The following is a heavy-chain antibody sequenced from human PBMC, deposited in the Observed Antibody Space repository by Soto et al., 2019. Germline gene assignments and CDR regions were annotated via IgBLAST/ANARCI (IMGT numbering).Heavy chain of an antibody. V-gene: IGHV3-15*01. CDR2: IKSKPDGGTT. J-gene: IGHJ4*02. D-gene: IGHD3-22*01. CDR3: STDFSDRSGYTY. Sequence: EVQLVESGGGLVKPGGSLRLSCAASGFTFSNAWMSWVRQAPGKGLEWVGRIKSKPDGGTTDYAAPVKGRFIISRDDSKNTLYLQMNSLNPEVKAVYYCSTDFSDRSGYTYWGQGTLVTVSS. CDR1: GFTFSNAW.